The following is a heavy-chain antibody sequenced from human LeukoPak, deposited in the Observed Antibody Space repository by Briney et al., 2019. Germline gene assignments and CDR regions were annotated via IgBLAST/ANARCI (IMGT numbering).Heavy chain of an antibody. CDR1: GFTFSNYE. D-gene: IGHD4-17*01. CDR2: ISNFGDII. CDR3: ARGHTAVTRHFDF. Sequence: GGSLRLSCAASGFTFSNYEMNWVRQAPGKGLEWISHISNFGDIIHYADSVEGRFTISRDNDKNLLYLDMNSLRAEDTAVYYCARGHTAVTRHFDFWGQGTLVTVSS. J-gene: IGHJ4*02. V-gene: IGHV3-48*03.